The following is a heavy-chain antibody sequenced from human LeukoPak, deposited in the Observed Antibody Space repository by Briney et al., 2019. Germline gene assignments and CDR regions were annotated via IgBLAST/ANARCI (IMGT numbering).Heavy chain of an antibody. V-gene: IGHV1-2*02. J-gene: IGHJ4*02. CDR1: GYTFTGYY. D-gene: IGHD3-10*01. CDR3: AREVDYYGSGSYYNPLDY. Sequence: ASVKVSCKASGYTFTGYYMHWVRQAPGQGLEWMGWINPNSGGTNYAQKFQGRVTMTRDTSISTAYMELSRLRSDDTAVYYCAREVDYYGSGSYYNPLDYWGQGTLVTVSS. CDR2: INPNSGGT.